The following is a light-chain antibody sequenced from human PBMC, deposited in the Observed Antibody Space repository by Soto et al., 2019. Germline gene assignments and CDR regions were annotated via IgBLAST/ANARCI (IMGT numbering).Light chain of an antibody. CDR3: QQYNNWPRT. Sequence: DIVMTQSPATLSVSPGERATLSCRASQSVSNNLAWYQQKPGQAPRLLIYGASTRATGIPARFSGSGSGTEFTLTISSLQSEDSAVYYCQQYNNWPRTFGQGTKVEIK. V-gene: IGKV3-15*01. J-gene: IGKJ1*01. CDR1: QSVSNN. CDR2: GAS.